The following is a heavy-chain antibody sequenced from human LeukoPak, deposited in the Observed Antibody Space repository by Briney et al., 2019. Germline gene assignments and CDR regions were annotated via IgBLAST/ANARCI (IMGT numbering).Heavy chain of an antibody. CDR1: GFTFSRDN. D-gene: IGHD1-26*01. CDR3: VKDQGRGTYSFDY. V-gene: IGHV3-30*02. Sequence: GGSLRLSCAASGFTFSRDNLHWVRQAPGKGLEWVAFMPYDGSNKYYADSEKGRFTISRDNSKNTLYLEMNSLTAEDTAVYYCVKDQGRGTYSFDYWGQGTLVTVSS. CDR2: MPYDGSNK. J-gene: IGHJ4*02.